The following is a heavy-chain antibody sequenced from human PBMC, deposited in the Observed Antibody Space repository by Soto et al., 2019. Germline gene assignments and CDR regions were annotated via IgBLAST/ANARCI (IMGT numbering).Heavy chain of an antibody. CDR1: GFTFSNYG. V-gene: IGHV3-30*18. CDR2: ISYDGTNK. D-gene: IGHD3-22*01. CDR3: AKDREYYDSSGYYYMGYFDY. Sequence: GGSLRLSCAASGFTFSNYGMHWVRQAPGKGLEWVAVISYDGTNKYYADSVEGRFTISRDNSKNTLYLQMSSLRPEDTAVYYCAKDREYYDSSGYYYMGYFDYWGQGTLVTVSS. J-gene: IGHJ4*02.